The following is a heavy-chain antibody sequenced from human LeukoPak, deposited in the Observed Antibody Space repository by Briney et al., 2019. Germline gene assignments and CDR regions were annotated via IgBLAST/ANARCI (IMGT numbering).Heavy chain of an antibody. CDR1: GGSFSGYS. D-gene: IGHD5-12*01. Sequence: PSETLSLTCAVYGGSFSGYSWSWIRQPPGKGLEWIGEINHSGSTNYNPSLKSRVTISLDTSKNQFSLKLSSVTAADTAVYYCARTGYSGYVGYWGQGTLVTVSS. CDR3: ARTGYSGYVGY. CDR2: INHSGST. V-gene: IGHV4-34*01. J-gene: IGHJ4*03.